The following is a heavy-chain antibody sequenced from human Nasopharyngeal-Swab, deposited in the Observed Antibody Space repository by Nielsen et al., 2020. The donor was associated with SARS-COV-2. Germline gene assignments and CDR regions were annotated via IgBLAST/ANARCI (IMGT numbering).Heavy chain of an antibody. CDR3: ARDEAVAQLSYYGMDV. V-gene: IGHV3-33*01. CDR1: GFTFSSYG. Sequence: GESLKISCAASGFTFSSYGMHWVRQAPGKGLEWVAVIWYDGSNKYYADSVKGRFTISRDNSKNTLCLQMNSLRAEDTAVYYCARDEAVAQLSYYGMDVWGQGTTVTVSS. D-gene: IGHD6-19*01. CDR2: IWYDGSNK. J-gene: IGHJ6*02.